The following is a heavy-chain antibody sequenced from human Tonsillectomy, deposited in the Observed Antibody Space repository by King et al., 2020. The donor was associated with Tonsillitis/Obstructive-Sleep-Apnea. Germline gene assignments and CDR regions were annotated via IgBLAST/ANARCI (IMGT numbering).Heavy chain of an antibody. V-gene: IGHV4-39*01. J-gene: IGHJ4*02. CDR2: IYYSGST. CDR3: ARQIVVVVTASRTYAFDY. D-gene: IGHD2-21*02. Sequence: QLQESGPGLVKPSETLSLTCTVSGSSISSSSYYWGWIRQPPGKGLEWIGSIYYSGSTYYNPSLKSRVTISVDTSKNQFSLKLSSVTAADTAVYYCARQIVVVVTASRTYAFDYWGQGTLVTVSS. CDR1: GSSISSSSYY.